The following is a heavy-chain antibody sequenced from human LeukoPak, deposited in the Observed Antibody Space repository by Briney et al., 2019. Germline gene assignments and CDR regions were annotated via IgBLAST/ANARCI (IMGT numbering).Heavy chain of an antibody. CDR3: ARGMDTKDTRPHY. V-gene: IGHV3-23*01. J-gene: IGHJ4*02. CDR2: IRGGGDSK. D-gene: IGHD5-18*01. CDR1: GFTFSSYG. Sequence: GGSLRLSCAASGFTFSSYGMHWVRQAPGKGLEWVSAIRGGGDSKHYADSVKGRFTISRDNSKNTMYLQMNGLRAEDTAVYYCARGMDTKDTRPHYWGQGTLVSVSS.